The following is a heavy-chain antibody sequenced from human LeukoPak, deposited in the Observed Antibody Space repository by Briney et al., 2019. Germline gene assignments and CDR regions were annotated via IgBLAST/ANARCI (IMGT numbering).Heavy chain of an antibody. D-gene: IGHD6-25*01. CDR3: ARLDTDAVDSQGGQRLPLPKYYYYTMDA. Sequence: GRSLRLSCAASGFTFDSYAMHWVRQAPGKGLEWLAVISYDGRNNYYGDSVKGRFTISRDNPKNTLYLQMTSLRAEDTAVYFCARLDTDAVDSQGGQRLPLPKYYYYTMDAWAQGTTVTVSS. CDR1: GFTFDSYA. J-gene: IGHJ6*02. V-gene: IGHV3-30*04. CDR2: ISYDGRNN.